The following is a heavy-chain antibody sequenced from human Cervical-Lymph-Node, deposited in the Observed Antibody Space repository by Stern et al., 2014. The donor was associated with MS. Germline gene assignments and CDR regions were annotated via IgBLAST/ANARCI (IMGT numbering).Heavy chain of an antibody. CDR2: IYPSGST. V-gene: IGHV4-61*02. CDR1: GDSISGSSDY. Sequence: QVQLQESGPGLVKPSQILSLSCAVSGDSISGSSDYWSWIRQPAGRGLEWIGRIYPSGSTIYNPSLRSRVTMSVETSKTQFSLKLSSVPAADTAVYYCVRDVRSMYDWDYFWFDPWGQGTLVTVSS. J-gene: IGHJ5*02. D-gene: IGHD1-7*01. CDR3: VRDVRSMYDWDYFWFDP.